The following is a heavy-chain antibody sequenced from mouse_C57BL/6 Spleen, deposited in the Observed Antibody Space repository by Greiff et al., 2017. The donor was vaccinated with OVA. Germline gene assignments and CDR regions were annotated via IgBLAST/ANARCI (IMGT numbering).Heavy chain of an antibody. D-gene: IGHD4-1*01. V-gene: IGHV1-53*01. Sequence: QVQLQQPGTELVKPGASVKLSCKASGYTFTSYWMHWVKQRPGQGLEWIGNINPSNGGTNYNEKFKSKAALTVDKSSSTAYMQLSSLTSEDSAVYYCARSEVGRYYFDYWGQGTTLTVSS. CDR2: INPSNGGT. J-gene: IGHJ2*01. CDR1: GYTFTSYW. CDR3: ARSEVGRYYFDY.